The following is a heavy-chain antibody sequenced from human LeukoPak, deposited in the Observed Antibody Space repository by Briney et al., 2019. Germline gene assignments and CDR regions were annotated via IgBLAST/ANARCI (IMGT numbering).Heavy chain of an antibody. D-gene: IGHD3-22*01. CDR1: GFTFSSYV. J-gene: IGHJ4*02. Sequence: GGSLRLSCAASGFTFSSYVMSWVRQAPGKGLEWVSAISGSGGSTYYADSVKGRFTISRDNSKNTLYLQMNSLRAEDTAVYYCARSYYDSSGYYYWAYYFDYWGQGTLVTVSS. V-gene: IGHV3-23*01. CDR2: ISGSGGST. CDR3: ARSYYDSSGYYYWAYYFDY.